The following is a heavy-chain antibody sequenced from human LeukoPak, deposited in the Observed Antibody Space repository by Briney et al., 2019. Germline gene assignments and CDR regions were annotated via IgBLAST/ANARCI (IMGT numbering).Heavy chain of an antibody. CDR2: IYYSGST. CDR3: ARLTYYYGSGSLPQFEYYFDY. CDR1: GDSISRYY. D-gene: IGHD3-10*01. J-gene: IGHJ4*02. Sequence: PSETLSLTCTVSGDSISRYYWSWIRQSPVKGLEWIGYIYYSGSTNYNPSLKSRVTISVDTSKNQFSLKLSSVTAADTAVYYCARLTYYYGSGSLPQFEYYFDYWGQGTLVTVSS. V-gene: IGHV4-59*01.